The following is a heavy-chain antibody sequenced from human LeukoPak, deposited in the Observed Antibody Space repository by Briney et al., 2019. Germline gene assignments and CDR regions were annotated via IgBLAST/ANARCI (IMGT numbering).Heavy chain of an antibody. D-gene: IGHD5-12*01. CDR3: ARDRTALYRGYDWGPYCDY. J-gene: IGHJ4*02. V-gene: IGHV3-48*01. Sequence: GGSLRLSCAASGFTFSSYSMNWVRQAPGKGLEWVSYISSSSSTIYYADSVKGRFTISRDNAKNSLYLQMNSLRAEDTAVYYWARDRTALYRGYDWGPYCDYWGQGTLFTVSS. CDR2: ISSSSSTI. CDR1: GFTFSSYS.